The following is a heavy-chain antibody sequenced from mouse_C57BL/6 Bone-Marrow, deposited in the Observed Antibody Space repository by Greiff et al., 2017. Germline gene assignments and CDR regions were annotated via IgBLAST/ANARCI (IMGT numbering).Heavy chain of an antibody. Sequence: EVNVVESGGGLVQPGASLRLSCAASGFTFTDYYMSWVRQPPGKAPEWLALIRNKANGYTTEYTASVKGRFTISRDNSQNILYLQMNTLRAEDSATYYCVKAASYYYGSSYDAMDYWGQGTSVTVSS. D-gene: IGHD1-1*01. J-gene: IGHJ4*01. CDR2: IRNKANGYTT. CDR3: VKAASYYYGSSYDAMDY. CDR1: GFTFTDYY. V-gene: IGHV7-4*01.